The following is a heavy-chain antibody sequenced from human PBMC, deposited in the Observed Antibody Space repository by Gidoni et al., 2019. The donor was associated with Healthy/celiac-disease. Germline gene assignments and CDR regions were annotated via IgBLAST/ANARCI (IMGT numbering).Heavy chain of an antibody. V-gene: IGHV4-59*01. CDR3: ARGRTYSYY. J-gene: IGHJ4*02. CDR2: IYSNGKL. CDR1: GGSMSSYY. D-gene: IGHD2-21*01. Sequence: QVQLQESGPGLVKSSETLSLTCIVSGGSMSSYYWTWIRQPPGKELEWIGYIYSNGKLDYNPSLKSRITISVDTSRSQFSLKFNSVTAADTAVYYCARGRTYSYYWGQGTLVTVSS.